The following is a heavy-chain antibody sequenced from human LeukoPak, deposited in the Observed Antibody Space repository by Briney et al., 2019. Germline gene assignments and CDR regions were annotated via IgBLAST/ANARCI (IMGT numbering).Heavy chain of an antibody. V-gene: IGHV3-48*01. CDR1: GFTFSNYN. CDR3: ARVWDGYSGEDY. Sequence: GGSLRLSCAASGFTFSNYNMIWVRQAPGKGLESVSYISSRGSTMHYADSVRGRFTISRDNAKKSLYLQMNSLRAEDTAVYYCARVWDGYSGEDYWGQGTLVTVSS. J-gene: IGHJ4*02. D-gene: IGHD5-18*01. CDR2: ISSRGSTM.